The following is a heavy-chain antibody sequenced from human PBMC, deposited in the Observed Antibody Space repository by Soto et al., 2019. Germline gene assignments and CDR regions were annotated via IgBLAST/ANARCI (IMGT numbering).Heavy chain of an antibody. Sequence: SVKVSCKASGGTFSSYTISWVRQAPGQGLEWMGRIIPILGIANYAQKFQGRVTITRDTSTSTAYMELSSLRSEDTAVYYCASESYGGEFDYWGQGTLVTVSS. CDR1: GGTFSSYT. CDR3: ASESYGGEFDY. CDR2: IIPILGIA. D-gene: IGHD4-17*01. V-gene: IGHV1-69*02. J-gene: IGHJ4*02.